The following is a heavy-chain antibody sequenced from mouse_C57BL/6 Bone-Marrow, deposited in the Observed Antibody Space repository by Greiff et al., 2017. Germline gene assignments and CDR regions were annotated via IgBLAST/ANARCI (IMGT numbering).Heavy chain of an antibody. V-gene: IGHV1-62-2*01. CDR2: FYPGSGSI. J-gene: IGHJ3*01. Sequence: VQLQQSGAELVKPGASVKLSCKASGYTFTEYTIHWVKQRSGQGLEWIGWFYPGSGSIKYNEKFKDKATLTADRSSSTVYMELSRLTSEDSAVYFCARHEEEVSSYPAWFAYWGQGTLVTVSA. CDR1: GYTFTEYT. D-gene: IGHD1-1*01. CDR3: ARHEEEVSSYPAWFAY.